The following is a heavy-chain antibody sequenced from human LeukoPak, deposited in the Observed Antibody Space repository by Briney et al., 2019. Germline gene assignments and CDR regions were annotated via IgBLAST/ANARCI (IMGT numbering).Heavy chain of an antibody. CDR1: GYTFTGYY. D-gene: IGHD1-26*01. V-gene: IGHV1-2*02. CDR3: ARASGSYLSDY. CDR2: INPNSGGT. Sequence: VASVKVSCKAAGYTFTGYYMHWVRQAPGQGLEWMGWINPNSGGTNYEQKFQGRVTMTRDTSISTAYMELSRLRSDDTAVYYCARASGSYLSDYWGQGTLVTVSS. J-gene: IGHJ4*02.